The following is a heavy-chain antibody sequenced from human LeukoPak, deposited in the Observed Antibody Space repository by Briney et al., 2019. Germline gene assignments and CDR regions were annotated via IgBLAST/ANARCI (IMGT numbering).Heavy chain of an antibody. Sequence: PGGSLRLSCAASGFTFSSYAMSWVRQAPGKGLEWVSAISGSGGSAYYADSVKGRFTISRDNSKNTLYLQMNSLGAEDTAVYYCAKAADVLLWFGEPGGYYFDYWGQGTLVTVSS. CDR1: GFTFSSYA. J-gene: IGHJ4*02. CDR2: ISGSGGSA. CDR3: AKAADVLLWFGEPGGYYFDY. V-gene: IGHV3-23*01. D-gene: IGHD3-10*01.